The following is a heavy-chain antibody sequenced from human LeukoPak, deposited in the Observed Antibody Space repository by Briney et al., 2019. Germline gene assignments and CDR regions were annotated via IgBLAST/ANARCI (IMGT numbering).Heavy chain of an antibody. CDR3: ARDFRRAGTYYYDSSGYYDY. J-gene: IGHJ4*02. CDR1: GFTFGDCG. Sequence: GGSLRLSCAASGFTFGDCGMSWVRQAPGKGLEWVSAISGSGGSTYYADSVKGRFTISRDNSKNTLYLQMNSLRAEDTAVYYCARDFRRAGTYYYDSSGYYDYWGQGTLVTVSS. V-gene: IGHV3-23*01. D-gene: IGHD3-22*01. CDR2: ISGSGGST.